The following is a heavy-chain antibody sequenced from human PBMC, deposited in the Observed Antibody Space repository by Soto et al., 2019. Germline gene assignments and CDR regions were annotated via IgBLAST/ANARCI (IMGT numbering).Heavy chain of an antibody. D-gene: IGHD3-22*01. CDR3: AKSGLDYYGMDV. V-gene: IGHV3-9*01. J-gene: IGHJ6*02. CDR2: ISWNSGSI. CDR1: GFTFDDYA. Sequence: EVQLVESGGGLVQPGRSLRLSCAASGFTFDDYAMHWVRQAPGKGLEWVSGISWNSGSIGYADSVKGRFTISRDNAKNSLYLQMNSLRAEDTALYYCAKSGLDYYGMDVWGQGTTVTVSS.